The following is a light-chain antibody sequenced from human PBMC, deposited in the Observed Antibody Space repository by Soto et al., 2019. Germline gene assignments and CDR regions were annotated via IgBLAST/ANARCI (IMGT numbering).Light chain of an antibody. V-gene: IGKV1-39*01. CDR3: QQHYTTPWT. CDR2: AAS. Sequence: DIQMTQSPSSLSASVGDRVTITCRASQSISSYLNWYQQKPGKAPKLLIYAASRLQSGVPSRFSGSGSGTDFALTISSLQPEDFATYFCQQHYTTPWTFGQGTKVEIK. J-gene: IGKJ1*01. CDR1: QSISSY.